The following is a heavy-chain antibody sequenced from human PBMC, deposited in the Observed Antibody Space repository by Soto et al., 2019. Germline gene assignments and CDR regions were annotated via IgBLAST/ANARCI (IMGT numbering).Heavy chain of an antibody. CDR3: ARHRTGPYYFDY. CDR1: GYSFTSYW. Sequence: PGESLKISCQGSGYSFTSYWIAWVRQMPGKGLEWMGIIYPADSDTRYNPSFQGQVTISADKSIGTAYLQWSSLKASDTATYYCARHRTGPYYFDYWGQGTLVTVSS. V-gene: IGHV5-51*01. D-gene: IGHD1-1*01. CDR2: IYPADSDT. J-gene: IGHJ4*01.